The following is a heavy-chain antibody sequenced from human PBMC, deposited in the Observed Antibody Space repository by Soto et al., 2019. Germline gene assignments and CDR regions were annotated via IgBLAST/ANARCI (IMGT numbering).Heavy chain of an antibody. V-gene: IGHV3-30-3*01. J-gene: IGHJ6*02. CDR1: GFTFSSYA. Sequence: QVQLVESGGGVVQPGRSLRLSCAASGFTFSSYAMHWVRQAPGKGLEWVAVISYDGSNKYYADSVKGRFTISRDNSKNTLYLQMNSLRAEDTAVYYCARETYYDFWSGPYYGMDVWGQGTTVPV. D-gene: IGHD3-3*01. CDR3: ARETYYDFWSGPYYGMDV. CDR2: ISYDGSNK.